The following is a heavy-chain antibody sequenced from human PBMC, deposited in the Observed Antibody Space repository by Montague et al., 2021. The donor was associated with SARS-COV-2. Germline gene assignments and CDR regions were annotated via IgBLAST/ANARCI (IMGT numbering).Heavy chain of an antibody. J-gene: IGHJ4*02. D-gene: IGHD3-10*01. Sequence: SLRLSFSAPGFPFSRHAMTWVRQVPGKGLEWISAIGISGDRTYYADSVKGRFTISRDNSKNTLFLQMNSLRGEDTAIYYCANEIRPNDYWGRGTLVTVSS. CDR1: GFPFSRHA. V-gene: IGHV3-23*01. CDR2: IGISGDRT. CDR3: ANEIRPNDY.